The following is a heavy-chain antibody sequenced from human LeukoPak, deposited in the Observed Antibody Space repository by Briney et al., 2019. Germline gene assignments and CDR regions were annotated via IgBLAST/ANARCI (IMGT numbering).Heavy chain of an antibody. CDR1: GGSINSGDSY. CDR2: ISYSGSP. Sequence: SETLSLTFTVSGGSINSGDSYWGWIRQPPGKSLEWIGYISYSGSPYYNPSLRGRVAISGDTSKNQFSLGLGSVTAADTAVYYCARVPSGSGTYYFDYWGPGILVTVFS. D-gene: IGHD3-10*01. V-gene: IGHV4-30-4*01. J-gene: IGHJ4*02. CDR3: ARVPSGSGTYYFDY.